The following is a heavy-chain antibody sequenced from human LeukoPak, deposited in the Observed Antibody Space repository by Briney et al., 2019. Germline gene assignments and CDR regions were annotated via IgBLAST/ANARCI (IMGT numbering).Heavy chain of an antibody. Sequence: SGGSLRLSCAASGFRFSNYEMHWVRQTPGKGLEWVAFIRYDGGHEYYVDSVKGRFIVSRDNSKSILYLQMNSLRPEDTATYYCAKGVAEGYQVNWGQGTLVTVSS. CDR1: GFRFSNYE. CDR3: AKGVAEGYQVN. V-gene: IGHV3-30*02. J-gene: IGHJ4*02. D-gene: IGHD3-3*01. CDR2: IRYDGGHE.